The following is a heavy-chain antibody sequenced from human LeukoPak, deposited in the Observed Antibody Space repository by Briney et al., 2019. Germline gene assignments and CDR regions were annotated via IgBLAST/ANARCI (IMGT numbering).Heavy chain of an antibody. V-gene: IGHV3-23*01. CDR1: GFTFYSYA. CDR3: VRDAASDFYYYMDV. Sequence: PGGPLRLSCAASGFTFYSYAISWVRQAPGEGLDWVSSISISSGVVNYADSVKGRFTISRDKSKNTVYLQMNGLRAEDTALYYCVRDAASDFYYYMDVWGKGTTVTVSS. J-gene: IGHJ6*03. D-gene: IGHD6-25*01. CDR2: ISISSGVV.